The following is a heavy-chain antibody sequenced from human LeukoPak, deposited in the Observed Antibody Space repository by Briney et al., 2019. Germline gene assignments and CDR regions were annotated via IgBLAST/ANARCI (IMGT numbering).Heavy chain of an antibody. D-gene: IGHD2-21*02. Sequence: TGGSLRLSCAASGFTFSSYWMSWVRQAPGKGLEWVANIKQDGSEKYYVDSVKGRFTISRDNAKNSLYLQMNSLRAEDTAVYYCAREGIVVVTATPFDYWGQGTLVTVSS. CDR3: AREGIVVVTATPFDY. V-gene: IGHV3-7*01. CDR2: IKQDGSEK. CDR1: GFTFSSYW. J-gene: IGHJ4*02.